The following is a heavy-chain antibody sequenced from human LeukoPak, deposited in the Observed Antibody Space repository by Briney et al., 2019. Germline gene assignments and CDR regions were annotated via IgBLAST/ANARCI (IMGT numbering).Heavy chain of an antibody. Sequence: SVKVSCKASGGTFSSYAISWVRQAPGQGLEWMGGIIPIFGTANYAQKFQGRVTITTDESTSTAYMELRSLRSDDTAVYYCAREGVGATKSDWFDPWGQGTLVTVSS. J-gene: IGHJ5*02. D-gene: IGHD1-26*01. V-gene: IGHV1-69*05. CDR2: IIPIFGTA. CDR3: AREGVGATKSDWFDP. CDR1: GGTFSSYA.